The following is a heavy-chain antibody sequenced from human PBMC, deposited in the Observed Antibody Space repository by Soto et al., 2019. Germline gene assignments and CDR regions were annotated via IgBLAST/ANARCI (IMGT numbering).Heavy chain of an antibody. J-gene: IGHJ5*02. CDR1: GFTFTSSA. CDR2: IVVGSGNT. Sequence: GASVKVSCKAAGFTFTSSAVQWVRQARGQRLEWMGWIVVGSGNTNYAQKFQGRVTMTRNTSISTAYMELSSLRSEDTAVYYCARGLDSEYYDILPHWFDPWGQGTLVTVSS. V-gene: IGHV1-58*01. D-gene: IGHD3-9*01. CDR3: ARGLDSEYYDILPHWFDP.